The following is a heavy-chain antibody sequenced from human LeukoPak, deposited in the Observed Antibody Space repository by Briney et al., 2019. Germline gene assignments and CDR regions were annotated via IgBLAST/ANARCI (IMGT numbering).Heavy chain of an antibody. J-gene: IGHJ4*02. CDR1: GFTFSSYS. V-gene: IGHV3-21*01. D-gene: IGHD3-22*01. CDR2: INNDGSYI. Sequence: GGSLRLSCAASGFTFSSYSMNWVRQAPGKGLEWVSSINNDGSYIYYAGSVKGRFTISRDNAKNSLYLRLNSLRVEDTAVYYCARFYYDSSFFDYWGQGTLVTVSS. CDR3: ARFYYDSSFFDY.